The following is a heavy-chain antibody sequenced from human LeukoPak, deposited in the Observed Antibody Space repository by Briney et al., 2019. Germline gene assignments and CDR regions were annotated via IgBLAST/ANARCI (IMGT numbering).Heavy chain of an antibody. J-gene: IGHJ4*02. V-gene: IGHV4-39*07. CDR1: GGSISSSSYY. CDR3: ARDGSGSYSYYFDY. D-gene: IGHD3-10*01. Sequence: SETLSLTCTVSGGSISSSSYYWGWIRQPPGKGLEWVGSIYYSGGTYYNPSLKSRVTISVDTSTNRFSLKLYSVTAADTAVYYCARDGSGSYSYYFDYWGQGTLVTVSS. CDR2: IYYSGGT.